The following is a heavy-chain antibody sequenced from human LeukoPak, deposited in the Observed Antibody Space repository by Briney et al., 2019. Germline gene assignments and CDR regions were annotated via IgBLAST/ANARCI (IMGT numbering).Heavy chain of an antibody. Sequence: ASVKVSCKASGYTFTNYYIHWVRQAPGQGLEWMGLINPGGDNTNYAQNFQGRVTMTRDTSASTVYMELSSLRSEDTAIYCCARIRDDYNDAYDIWGQGTVVTVPS. D-gene: IGHD5-24*01. V-gene: IGHV1-46*01. CDR1: GYTFTNYY. J-gene: IGHJ3*02. CDR3: ARIRDDYNDAYDI. CDR2: INPGGDNT.